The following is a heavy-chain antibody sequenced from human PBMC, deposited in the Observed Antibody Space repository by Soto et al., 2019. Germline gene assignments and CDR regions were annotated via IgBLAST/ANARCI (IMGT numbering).Heavy chain of an antibody. D-gene: IGHD3-22*01. J-gene: IGHJ4*02. V-gene: IGHV3-53*01. CDR3: ARIPYDNSGTIFDY. Sequence: WWSLRLSCAVSGITVSSYYMSWVRQAAGKGLEWVSVIYAGTITYYADSVKGRFTIYRDNSKNTLNLEMNSLRVEDTAVYYCARIPYDNSGTIFDYWGQGTLVTGSS. CDR2: IYAGTIT. CDR1: GITVSSYY.